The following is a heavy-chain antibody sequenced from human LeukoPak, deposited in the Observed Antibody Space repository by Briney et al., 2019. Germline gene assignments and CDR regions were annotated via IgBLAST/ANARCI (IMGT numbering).Heavy chain of an antibody. CDR2: IYYSGNT. CDR3: ARTSESGWYSVFDI. J-gene: IGHJ3*02. Sequence: PSETLSLTCTVSGGSISSSSYYWGWIRQPPGKGLEWIGSIYYSGNTYYNPSLKSRVTISVDTSKNQFSLKLSSVTAADTAVYYCARTSESGWYSVFDIWGQGTMVTVSS. CDR1: GGSISSSSYY. D-gene: IGHD6-19*01. V-gene: IGHV4-39*07.